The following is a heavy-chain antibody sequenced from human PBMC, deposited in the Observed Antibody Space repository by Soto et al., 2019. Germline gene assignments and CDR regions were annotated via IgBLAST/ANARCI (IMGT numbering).Heavy chain of an antibody. J-gene: IGHJ6*03. CDR1: GYTFINYY. V-gene: IGHV1-46*03. CDR2: INPNGGST. CDR3: VRATAARQRDYSYHYYLHI. D-gene: IGHD6-6*01. Sequence: ASVKVSCKASGYTFINYYIHLVRQAPGQGQEWMGVINPNGGSTVYAQKFQGRVTLTRDTSTSTVYVELSSLRSDDTAVYFCVRATAARQRDYSYHYYLHIWGKGTTVTVSS.